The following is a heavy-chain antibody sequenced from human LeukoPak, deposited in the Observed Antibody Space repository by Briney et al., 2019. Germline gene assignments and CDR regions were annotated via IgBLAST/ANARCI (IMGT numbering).Heavy chain of an antibody. V-gene: IGHV3-23*01. D-gene: IGHD3-22*01. CDR3: VREDYNDSGWYFDL. Sequence: GGSLRLSCAASGFTFSNYAMSWVRQAPGKGLEWVSSISSSADNTYPADSVKGRFTISRDNAKNTLFLQMNSLRAEDTAVFFCVREDYNDSGWYFDLWGRGTLVTVSS. CDR1: GFTFSNYA. CDR2: ISSSADNT. J-gene: IGHJ2*01.